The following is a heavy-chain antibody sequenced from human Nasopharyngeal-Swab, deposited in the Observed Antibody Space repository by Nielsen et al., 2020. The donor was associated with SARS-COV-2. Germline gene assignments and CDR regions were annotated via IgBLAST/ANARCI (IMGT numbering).Heavy chain of an antibody. CDR3: ARDKTVVVAEATDYYYGMDV. D-gene: IGHD2-15*01. Sequence: ASVKVSCKASGYTFTSYYMHWVRQAPGQGLEWMGIINPSGGSPSYAQKFQGRATMTRDTSTSTVYMELSSLRSEDTAVYYCARDKTVVVAEATDYYYGMDVWGQGTTVTVSS. CDR1: GYTFTSYY. J-gene: IGHJ6*02. CDR2: INPSGGSP. V-gene: IGHV1-46*01.